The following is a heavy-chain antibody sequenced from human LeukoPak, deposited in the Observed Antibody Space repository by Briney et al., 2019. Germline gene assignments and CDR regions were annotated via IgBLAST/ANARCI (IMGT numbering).Heavy chain of an antibody. V-gene: IGHV4-4*07. D-gene: IGHD5-24*01. CDR3: ARDWNSEEMATSRPRYNWFDP. Sequence: PSETLSPTCTVSCGSVSSYYWSWIRQPAGKGLEGIGRIYTRGSTNYNPSLKSRVTMSVDTSTNQFSLKLTSVTAADTAVYYCARDWNSEEMATSRPRYNWFDPWGQGTLVTVSS. CDR2: IYTRGST. J-gene: IGHJ5*02. CDR1: CGSVSSYY.